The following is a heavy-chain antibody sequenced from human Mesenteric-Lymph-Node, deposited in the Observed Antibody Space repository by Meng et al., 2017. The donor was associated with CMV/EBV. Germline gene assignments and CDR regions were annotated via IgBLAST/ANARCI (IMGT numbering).Heavy chain of an antibody. J-gene: IGHJ5*02. D-gene: IGHD1-1*01. CDR2: IYHTGNT. CDR3: ARLLEGTFDP. Sequence: LTCGVSGASISSSSNWWSWVRQPPGKGLEWIGEIYHTGNTHYNPSLKSRVTMSIDKSKNQFSLKLSSVTAADTAVFYCARLLEGTFDPWGQGTLVTVSS. CDR1: GASISSSSNW. V-gene: IGHV4-4*02.